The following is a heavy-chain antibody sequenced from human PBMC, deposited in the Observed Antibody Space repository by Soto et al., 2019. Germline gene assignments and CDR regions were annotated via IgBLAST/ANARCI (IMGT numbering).Heavy chain of an antibody. V-gene: IGHV4-39*01. Sequence: SETLSLTCTVSGGSISSSSYYWGWIRQPPGKGLEWIGSIYYSGSTYYNPSLKSRVTISVDTSKNQFSLKLSSVTAADTAVYYCARQFDYASGDCWGQGTLVTVSS. CDR3: ARQFDYASGDC. D-gene: IGHD3-10*01. J-gene: IGHJ4*02. CDR1: GGSISSSSYY. CDR2: IYYSGST.